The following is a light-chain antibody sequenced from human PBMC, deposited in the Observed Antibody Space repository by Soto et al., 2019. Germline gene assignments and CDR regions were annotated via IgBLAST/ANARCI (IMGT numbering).Light chain of an antibody. J-gene: IGLJ3*02. V-gene: IGLV2-14*01. Sequence: QSALSQPASVSGSPGQSITISCTGTSCDVGGYNYVSWYQQHPGKAPELMIYEVSNRPSGVSNRLSGSKSGNTASLTISGLQAEDEADYYCSAKTSSSPRGFGGGTKLTVL. CDR2: EVS. CDR3: SAKTSSSPRG. CDR1: SCDVGGYNY.